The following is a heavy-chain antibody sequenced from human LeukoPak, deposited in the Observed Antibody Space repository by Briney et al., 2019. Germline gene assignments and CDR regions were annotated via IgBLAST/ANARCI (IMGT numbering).Heavy chain of an antibody. J-gene: IGHJ4*02. CDR1: GFTFSSSW. D-gene: IGHD4-17*01. V-gene: IGHV3-7*01. CDR2: MNQDRSAK. Sequence: GGSLRLSCAASGFTFSSSWMAWVRQTPGKGPEWVANMNQDRSAKHYLDSVKGRFTISRDNAKNSLYLQMNSLRVEDTAIYFCARDQGGALDYWGQGTLVTVSS. CDR3: ARDQGGALDY.